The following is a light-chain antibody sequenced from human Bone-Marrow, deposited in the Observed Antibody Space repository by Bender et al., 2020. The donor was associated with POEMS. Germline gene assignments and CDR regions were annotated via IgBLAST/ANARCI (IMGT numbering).Light chain of an antibody. Sequence: QSVLTQPPSASGTPGQSVTTSCSGSSSNIGTNPVNWYQQLPGTAPKLLIYINNQRPSGVPDRFSGSKSGTSASLAITGLQAEDEADYYCQSFDSSLSAIFGGGTKLTVL. J-gene: IGLJ2*01. CDR1: SSNIGTNP. CDR2: INN. CDR3: QSFDSSLSAI. V-gene: IGLV1-44*01.